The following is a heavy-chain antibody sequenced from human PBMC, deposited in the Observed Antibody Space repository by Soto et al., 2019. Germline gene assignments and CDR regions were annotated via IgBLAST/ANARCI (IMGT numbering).Heavy chain of an antibody. CDR3: ARREATTRGVRYYFDY. D-gene: IGHD1-1*01. CDR2: IYYSGST. V-gene: IGHV4-39*01. J-gene: IGHJ4*02. CDR1: GGSISSSSYY. Sequence: SETLSLTCTVSGGSISSSSYYWGWIRQPPGKGLEWIGSIYYSGSTYYNPSLKSRVTISVDTSKNQFSLKLSSVTAADTAVYYCARREATTRGVRYYFDYWGQGTLVTVSS.